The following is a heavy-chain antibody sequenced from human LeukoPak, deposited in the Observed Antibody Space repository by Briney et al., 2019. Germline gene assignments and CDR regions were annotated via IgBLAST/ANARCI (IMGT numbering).Heavy chain of an antibody. J-gene: IGHJ6*03. D-gene: IGHD2-2*02. CDR3: ARSYCSSTSCYIRGYYYYYYYMDV. V-gene: IGHV1-2*02. Sequence: ASVKVSCKASGYTFTGYYMHWVRQAPGQGLEWMGWINPNSGGTNYAQKFQGRVTMTRDTSISTAYMELSSLRSEDTAVYYCARSYCSSTSCYIRGYYYYYYYMDVWGKGTTVTVSS. CDR1: GYTFTGYY. CDR2: INPNSGGT.